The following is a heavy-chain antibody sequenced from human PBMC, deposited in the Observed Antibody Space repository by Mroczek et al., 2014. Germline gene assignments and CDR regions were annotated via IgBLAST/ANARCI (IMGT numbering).Heavy chain of an antibody. CDR1: GYTFTSYD. CDR2: MNSKSGYT. V-gene: IGHV1-8*01. Sequence: VQLVQSGAEVKKPGASVKVSCKASGYTFTSYDINWVRQATGQGLEWMGWMNSKSGYTDYAQKFQGRVTMTRNTSINTAYMELSSLRSEDTAVYYCARGAWRWLQQGYNAFDIWGQGTMVTVSS. J-gene: IGHJ3*02. CDR3: ARGAWRWLQQGYNAFDI. D-gene: IGHD5-24*01.